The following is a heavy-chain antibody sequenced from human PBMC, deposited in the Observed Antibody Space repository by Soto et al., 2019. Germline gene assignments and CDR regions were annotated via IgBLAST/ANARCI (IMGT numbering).Heavy chain of an antibody. V-gene: IGHV4-39*01. CDR3: LVAGDYYYGMDV. J-gene: IGHJ6*02. CDR2: IYYSGST. CDR1: GGSISSSSYY. Sequence: PSETLSLTCTVSGGSISSSSYYWGWIRQPPGKGLEWIGSIYYSGSTYYNPSLKSRVTISVDTSKNQFSLKLSSVTAADTAVYYCLVAGDYYYGMDVWGQGTTVTVSS. D-gene: IGHD6-19*01.